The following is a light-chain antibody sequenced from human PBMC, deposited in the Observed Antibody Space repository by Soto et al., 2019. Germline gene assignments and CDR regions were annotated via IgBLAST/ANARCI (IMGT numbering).Light chain of an antibody. CDR1: QSFSTSY. CDR3: QQYGGSPFT. Sequence: EIVLTQSPGTLSLSPGDRATLSCRASQSFSTSYLAWYQHKPGQAPRLLIHNTFTRATGIPDRFSGSGSGTYFTLTISSLEPEDFAVYYCQQYGGSPFTFGPGTKVDIK. CDR2: NTF. V-gene: IGKV3-20*01. J-gene: IGKJ3*01.